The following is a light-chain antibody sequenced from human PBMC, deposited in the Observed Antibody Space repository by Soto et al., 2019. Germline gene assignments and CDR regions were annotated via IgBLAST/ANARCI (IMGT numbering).Light chain of an antibody. CDR3: QQYSSLPYT. J-gene: IGKJ2*01. Sequence: DIQMTQSPSTLSASVGDRVTITCRASQSISTWLTWYQQKPGKAPKLLIYRASSLESGVPSRFSGSGSGTEFTLTISSLQPDDFATYYCQQYSSLPYTFGQGTKLEIK. V-gene: IGKV1-5*03. CDR1: QSISTW. CDR2: RAS.